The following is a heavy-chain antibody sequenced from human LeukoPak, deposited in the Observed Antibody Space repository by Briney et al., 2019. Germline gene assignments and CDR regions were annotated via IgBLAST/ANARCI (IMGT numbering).Heavy chain of an antibody. CDR2: IYSDNT. J-gene: IGHJ4*02. V-gene: IGHV3-53*01. D-gene: IGHD4/OR15-4a*01. Sequence: NSMSWVRQAPGKGPEWVSFIYSDNTHYSDSVKGRFTISRDNSKNTLYLQMNSLRAEDTAVYYCARRAGAYSHPYDYWGQGTLVTVSS. CDR1: NS. CDR3: ARRAGAYSHPYDY.